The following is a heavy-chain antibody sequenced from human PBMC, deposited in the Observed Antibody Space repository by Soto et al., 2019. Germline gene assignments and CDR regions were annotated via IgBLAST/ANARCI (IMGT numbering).Heavy chain of an antibody. CDR3: ARTNRRRVLFDYYYYGMDV. CDR2: IDHSGST. V-gene: IGHV4-34*01. CDR1: GGSFSAYY. J-gene: IGHJ6*02. Sequence: SETLSLTCAVYGGSFSAYYWAWIRQSPGKGLEWIGEIDHSGSTNFNPSLKSRVIISVDTSKNQFSLKLTSVTAADTAVYYCARTNRRRVLFDYYYYGMDVWGQGATVTVSS. D-gene: IGHD2-8*01.